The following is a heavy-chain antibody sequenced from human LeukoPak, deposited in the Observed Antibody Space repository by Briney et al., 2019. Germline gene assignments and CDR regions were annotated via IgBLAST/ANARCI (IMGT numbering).Heavy chain of an antibody. CDR1: GFTFSSYA. V-gene: IGHV3-30-3*01. CDR3: TSSYFDY. CDR2: ISYDGSNK. Sequence: GGSLRLSCAASGFTFSSYAMRWVRQAPGKGLEWVAVISYDGSNKYYADSVKGRFTISRDNSKNTLYLQMNSLRAEDTAVYYCTSSYFDYWGQGTLVTVSS. J-gene: IGHJ4*02.